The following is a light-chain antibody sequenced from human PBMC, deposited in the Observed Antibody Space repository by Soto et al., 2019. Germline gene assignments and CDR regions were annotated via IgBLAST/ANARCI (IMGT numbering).Light chain of an antibody. CDR1: QGISNY. CDR3: QKYNTAHPLT. Sequence: IQMTQSPSSLSSSVGDRVTITCRASQGISNYLAWYQQKPWKVPKLLIYAASTLQSGVPTRFSGSGSGTDITLTIRRLQPEDVAAYYYQKYNTAHPLTFRQGTRLE. V-gene: IGKV1-27*01. J-gene: IGKJ5*01. CDR2: AAS.